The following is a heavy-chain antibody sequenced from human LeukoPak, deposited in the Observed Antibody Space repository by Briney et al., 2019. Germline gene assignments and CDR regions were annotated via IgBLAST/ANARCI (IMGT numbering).Heavy chain of an antibody. D-gene: IGHD1-26*01. V-gene: IGHV3-49*03. CDR3: ASHSTFVGGATESIDY. CDR1: GFTFGDYG. J-gene: IGHJ4*02. CDR2: IRSKAYGGTT. Sequence: GRSLRLSCTASGFTFGDYGMSWFRQAPGKGLEWVGFIRSKAYGGTTEYAASVKVRFTISRDDSKSIAYLQMNSLRAEDTAVYYCASHSTFVGGATESIDYWGQGTLVTVSS.